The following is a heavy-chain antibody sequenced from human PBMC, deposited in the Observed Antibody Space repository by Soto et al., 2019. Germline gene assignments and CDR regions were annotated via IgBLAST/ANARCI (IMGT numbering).Heavy chain of an antibody. CDR1: GGSISTTSYY. J-gene: IGHJ5*02. CDR3: ARQDDFWSGYNSFDP. CDR2: IYYNGFT. Sequence: SETLSLTCSVSGGSISTTSYYWAWIRQPPGKGLEWVGSIYYNGFTYYNPSLKSRLTISVDTSKHQFSLRLSSVTAADTALYYCARQDDFWSGYNSFDPWGQGTLVT. V-gene: IGHV4-39*01. D-gene: IGHD3-3*01.